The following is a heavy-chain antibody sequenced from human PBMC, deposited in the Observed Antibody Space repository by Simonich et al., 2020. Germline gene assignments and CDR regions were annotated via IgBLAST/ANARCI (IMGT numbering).Heavy chain of an antibody. CDR2: ISASNGNT. CDR3: ARASRGTWWYYYFDY. D-gene: IGHD2-15*01. Sequence: QVQLVQSGAEVKKPGASVKVSCKASGYTFTSYGISWVRQAPGQGLEWMGWISASNGNTTYTQNLQGRVTMTTDTSTSTAYMELRSLRSDDTAVYYCARASRGTWWYYYFDYWGQGTLVTVSS. J-gene: IGHJ4*02. V-gene: IGHV1-18*01. CDR1: GYTFTSYG.